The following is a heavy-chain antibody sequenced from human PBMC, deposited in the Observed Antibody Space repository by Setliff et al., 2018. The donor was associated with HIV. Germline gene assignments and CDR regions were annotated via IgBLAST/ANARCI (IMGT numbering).Heavy chain of an antibody. CDR3: ATLDPSGGNFLAY. Sequence: SETLSLTCTVSGDTDFYWNWIRQPPGKGLEWIGYIHASGKTNHNPSLKSRVTLALDTSEMHFSLHLTSVTAADTAVYYCATLDPSGGNFLAYWGQGTLVTVSS. J-gene: IGHJ4*02. V-gene: IGHV4-4*09. CDR2: IHASGKT. D-gene: IGHD2-21*02. CDR1: GDTDFY.